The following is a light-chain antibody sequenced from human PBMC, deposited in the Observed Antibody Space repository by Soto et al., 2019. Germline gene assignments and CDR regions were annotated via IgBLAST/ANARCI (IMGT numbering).Light chain of an antibody. Sequence: DIPLTQSPSFLSASVGDRVTITCRPSQAVPNNMAWYQQKPGKPPKLLIYEESTLHSGVPSRFSGRKSGTQFTLTIDSLQPXDFATYXXXXVKSYPRTFGGGTKVEIK. CDR3: XXVKSYPRT. V-gene: IGKV1-9*01. CDR2: EES. CDR1: QAVPNN. J-gene: IGKJ4*01.